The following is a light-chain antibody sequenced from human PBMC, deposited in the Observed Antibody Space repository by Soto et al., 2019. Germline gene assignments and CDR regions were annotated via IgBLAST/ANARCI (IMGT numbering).Light chain of an antibody. CDR1: SSDVGGYNY. CDR3: SSYTRSSTLV. CDR2: EVS. J-gene: IGLJ2*01. Sequence: QSALTQPASVSGSPGQSITISCTGTSSDVGGYNYVSWYQQHPGKAPELMIYEVSSRPSGVSNRFSGSKSGNTASLTISGLQAEDEADYYCSSYTRSSTLVFGGGTKVTVL. V-gene: IGLV2-14*01.